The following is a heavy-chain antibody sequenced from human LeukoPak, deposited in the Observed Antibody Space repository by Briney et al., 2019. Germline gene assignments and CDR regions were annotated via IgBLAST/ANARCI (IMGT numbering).Heavy chain of an antibody. Sequence: GGSLRLSCEVSGFPFSSYAMSWVRQAPGRGLEWVSTITKSGDQTHYADSVRGLFTISRDIFKNTLYLQMNSLRAEDTAVYHCVKSAGKDGYRDVFDIWGQGTVVTVSS. J-gene: IGHJ3*02. D-gene: IGHD5-24*01. CDR2: ITKSGDQT. CDR3: VKSAGKDGYRDVFDI. V-gene: IGHV3-23*01. CDR1: GFPFSSYA.